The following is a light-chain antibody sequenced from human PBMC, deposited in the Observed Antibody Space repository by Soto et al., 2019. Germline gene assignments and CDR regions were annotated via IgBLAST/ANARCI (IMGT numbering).Light chain of an antibody. Sequence: IVLTQSPGSLSLSPRERATLSCRASQSVSSSYLAWYRQKPVQAPRLLIYGASSSATGIPDRFRGRGSGTDFTLTISSLEPEDFAGYYCQQYGSSPPITFGQGTRLE. V-gene: IGKV3-20*01. CDR3: QQYGSSPPIT. CDR1: QSVSSSY. CDR2: GAS. J-gene: IGKJ5*01.